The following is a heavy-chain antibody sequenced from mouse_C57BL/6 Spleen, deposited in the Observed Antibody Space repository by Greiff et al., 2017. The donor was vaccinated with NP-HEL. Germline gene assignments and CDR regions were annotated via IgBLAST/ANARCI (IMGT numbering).Heavy chain of an antibody. D-gene: IGHD2-2*01. V-gene: IGHV14-1*01. Sequence: VQLQQSGAELVRPGASVKLSCTASGFNIKDYYMHWVKQRPEQGLEWIGRIDPEDGDTEYAPKFQGKATMTADTSSNTAYLQLSSLTSEDTAVYYCTTALLWLRRRNYWGQGTTLTVSS. CDR1: GFNIKDYY. CDR2: IDPEDGDT. CDR3: TTALLWLRRRNY. J-gene: IGHJ2*01.